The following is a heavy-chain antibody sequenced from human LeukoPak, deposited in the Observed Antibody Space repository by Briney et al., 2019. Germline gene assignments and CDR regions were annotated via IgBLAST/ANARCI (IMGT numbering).Heavy chain of an antibody. D-gene: IGHD3-22*01. V-gene: IGHV4-30-2*01. CDR3: ARAYYYDGSGYYPPDL. CDR2: IYHSGST. J-gene: IGHJ2*01. Sequence: SETLSLTCAVSGGSISSGGYSWSWIRQPPGKGLEWIGYIYHSGSTYYNPSLKSRVTISVDRSKNQFSLKLSSVTAADTAVYYCARAYYYDGSGYYPPDLWGRGTLVTVSS. CDR1: GGSISSGGYS.